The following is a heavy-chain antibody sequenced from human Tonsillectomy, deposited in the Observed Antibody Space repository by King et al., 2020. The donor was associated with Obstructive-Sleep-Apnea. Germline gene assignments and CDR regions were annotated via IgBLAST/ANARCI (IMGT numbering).Heavy chain of an antibody. Sequence: VQLVESGGGVVQPGRSLRLSCAASGFTFSSYGMHWVRQAPGKGLEWVAVISYDGSDKYYADSVKGRFSISRDNSKNTLYLQMNSLRAEDTAVYYCAKVLTVRGVTPFYYYYGMDVWGQGTTVTVSS. CDR3: AKVLTVRGVTPFYYYYGMDV. CDR1: GFTFSSYG. D-gene: IGHD3-10*01. V-gene: IGHV3-30*18. CDR2: ISYDGSDK. J-gene: IGHJ6*02.